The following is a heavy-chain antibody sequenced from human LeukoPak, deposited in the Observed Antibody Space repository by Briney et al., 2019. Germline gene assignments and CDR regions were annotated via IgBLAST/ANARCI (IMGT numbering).Heavy chain of an antibody. D-gene: IGHD5-12*01. CDR1: GYTLTALS. Sequence: ASVKVSCXVSGYTLTALSMHWVRQARGKGLEWMGGFDPEDGETIYAQKFQGRVTMTEDTSTDTAYMELSSLRSEDTAVYYCATDSGYKSPSDYWGQGTLVTVSS. CDR2: FDPEDGET. V-gene: IGHV1-24*01. CDR3: ATDSGYKSPSDY. J-gene: IGHJ4*02.